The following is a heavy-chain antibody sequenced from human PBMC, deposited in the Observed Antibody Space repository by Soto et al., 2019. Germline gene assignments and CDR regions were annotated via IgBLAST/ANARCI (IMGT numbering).Heavy chain of an antibody. Sequence: EVQLLESGGGLVQPGGSLRLSCAASGFTFSSYSMSWVRQAPGKGLEWVSAISGSGGSTYYADSVKGRFNISRDNSKNTLYLQMNSLRAEDTAVYYCAKDRQWLVRSYFDYWGQGTLVTVSS. J-gene: IGHJ4*02. CDR3: AKDRQWLVRSYFDY. CDR2: ISGSGGST. CDR1: GFTFSSYS. D-gene: IGHD6-19*01. V-gene: IGHV3-23*01.